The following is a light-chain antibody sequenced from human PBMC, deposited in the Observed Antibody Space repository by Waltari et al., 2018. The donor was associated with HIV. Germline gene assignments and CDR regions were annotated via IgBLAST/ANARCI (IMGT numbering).Light chain of an antibody. CDR2: DVS. Sequence: QSALTQPASVSGSPGQSITISCPGTSSDVGGYNYVPWYQQHPGKAPKLMIYDVSKRPSGVSNRFSGSKSGNTASLTISGLQAEDEADYYCSSYTSSSTFVFGGGTKLTVL. J-gene: IGLJ3*02. CDR1: SSDVGGYNY. V-gene: IGLV2-14*01. CDR3: SSYTSSSTFV.